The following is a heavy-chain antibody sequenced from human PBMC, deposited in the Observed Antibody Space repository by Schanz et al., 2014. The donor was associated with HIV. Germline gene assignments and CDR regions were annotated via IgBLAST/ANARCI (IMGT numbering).Heavy chain of an antibody. J-gene: IGHJ4*02. Sequence: EVQMLESGGGSVQPGGSLRLSCVASGFPFSNFAMSWVRQAPGKGLEWVSSITESGGRTYYADSVNGRFTISRDNSKNTLYLQMTTLRTEDTAVYYCAKPEYDSSGNSQSHFDYWGQGTLVTVSS. CDR3: AKPEYDSSGNSQSHFDY. D-gene: IGHD3-22*01. CDR1: GFPFSNFA. CDR2: ITESGGRT. V-gene: IGHV3-23*01.